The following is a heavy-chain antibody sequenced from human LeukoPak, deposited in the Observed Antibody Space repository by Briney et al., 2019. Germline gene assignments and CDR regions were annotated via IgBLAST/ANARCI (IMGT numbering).Heavy chain of an antibody. CDR2: ISYDGSNK. D-gene: IGHD3-22*01. CDR1: GFTFSTYG. V-gene: IGHV3-30*18. J-gene: IGHJ4*02. Sequence: GGSLRLSCAVSGFTFSTYGIHWVRQAPGKGLEWVAVISYDGSNKYYADSVKGRFTISRDNSKNTLFLQMNSLGPEDTAVYYCAKARTYYYDSSRYYLDFWGQGTLVTVSS. CDR3: AKARTYYYDSSRYYLDF.